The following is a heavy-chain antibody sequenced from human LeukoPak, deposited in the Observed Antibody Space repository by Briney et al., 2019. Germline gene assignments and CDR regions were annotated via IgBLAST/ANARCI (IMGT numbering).Heavy chain of an antibody. Sequence: SETLSLTCTVSGGSISSSSYYWGWIRQPPGKGLEWIGSIYYSGSTYYNPSLKSRVTISVDTSKNQFSLKLSSVTAADTAVYYCARVDYYDSSRSPRGWGQGTLVTVSS. CDR3: ARVDYYDSSRSPRG. V-gene: IGHV4-39*07. CDR2: IYYSGST. D-gene: IGHD3-22*01. CDR1: GGSISSSSYY. J-gene: IGHJ4*02.